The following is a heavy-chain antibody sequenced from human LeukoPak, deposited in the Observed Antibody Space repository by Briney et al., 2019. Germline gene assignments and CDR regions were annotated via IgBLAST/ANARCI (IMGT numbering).Heavy chain of an antibody. CDR1: GFTFSSYG. D-gene: IGHD2-21*02. CDR3: ARENCGGDCYYNWFDP. CDR2: IWYDGSNK. Sequence: GGSLRLSCAASGFTFSSYGMHWVRQAPGKGLEWVAVIWYDGSNKYYADSVKGRFTISRDNSKNSLYLQMNSLRAEDTAVYYCARENCGGDCYYNWFDPWGQGTLVTVSS. J-gene: IGHJ5*02. V-gene: IGHV3-33*01.